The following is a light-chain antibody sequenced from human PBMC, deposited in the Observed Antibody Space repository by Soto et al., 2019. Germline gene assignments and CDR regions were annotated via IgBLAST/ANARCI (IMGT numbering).Light chain of an antibody. CDR3: QYRSNWPGTWT. V-gene: IGKV3-11*01. CDR1: QNIGIY. Sequence: EIVLTQSPATLSLSPGERATLSCRASQNIGIYLTWYRQKPGQAPRLLIYGTSNRATGVPARFSGSGSGTDFTLTITSLEPEDFAVYNCQYRSNWPGTWTFGQGTKVEIK. J-gene: IGKJ1*01. CDR2: GTS.